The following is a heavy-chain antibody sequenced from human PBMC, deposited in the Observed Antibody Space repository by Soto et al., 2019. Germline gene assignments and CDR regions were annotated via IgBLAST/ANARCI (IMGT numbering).Heavy chain of an antibody. CDR2: ISASGRNT. V-gene: IGHV3-23*01. CDR3: AKEVDDYYDSSHNLAS. J-gene: IGHJ4*02. Sequence: LRLSCAASGFTFSKYAMNWVRQAPGKGLEWVSTISASGRNTYYADSVKGRFTISRDSSKNTLYMQMNSLRAEDTAVYYCAKEVDDYYDSSHNLASWAQGTLVPVSS. D-gene: IGHD3-22*01. CDR1: GFTFSKYA.